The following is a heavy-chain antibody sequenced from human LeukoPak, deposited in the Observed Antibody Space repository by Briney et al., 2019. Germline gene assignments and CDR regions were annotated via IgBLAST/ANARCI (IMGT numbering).Heavy chain of an antibody. CDR2: ISGDGTRT. J-gene: IGHJ3*02. V-gene: IGHV3-23*01. CDR3: AKVGRSYVHAFDI. Sequence: PGGSLRLSCAASGFSFSSYAMTWARQAPVKGLEWVSAISGDGTRTYYADSVKGRFTISRDNSKNTLYLEMSSLRVEDTAIYYCAKVGRSYVHAFDIWGQGTMVTVSS. CDR1: GFSFSSYA. D-gene: IGHD1-26*01.